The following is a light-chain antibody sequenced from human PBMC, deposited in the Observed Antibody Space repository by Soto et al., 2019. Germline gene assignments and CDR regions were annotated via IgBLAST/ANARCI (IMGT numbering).Light chain of an antibody. CDR3: QQLNSYPVT. V-gene: IGKV1-9*01. CDR2: AGS. Sequence: DIPLTQSPSFRSASVGDRVTITGRASQGISSYLAWYQQKRGKAPKLMIYAGSTLKSGVPSTFSGSGSGTEFTLSSGSLQPENFATYYCQQLNSYPVTFGQGTRLEIK. CDR1: QGISSY. J-gene: IGKJ5*01.